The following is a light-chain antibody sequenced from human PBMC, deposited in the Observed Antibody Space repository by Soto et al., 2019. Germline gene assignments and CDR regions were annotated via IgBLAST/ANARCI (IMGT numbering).Light chain of an antibody. CDR3: AAWGDSVNGRHWV. CDR1: SSNIGSNT. V-gene: IGLV1-44*01. CDR2: NNN. J-gene: IGLJ3*02. Sequence: QAVVTQPPSASGTPGQRVTISCSGSSSNIGSNTVNWFQQLPGTAPKLLIYNNNQRPSGVPDRFSGSKSGTSASLAISVLQSEDEADYYCAAWGDSVNGRHWVFGGGTKLTVL.